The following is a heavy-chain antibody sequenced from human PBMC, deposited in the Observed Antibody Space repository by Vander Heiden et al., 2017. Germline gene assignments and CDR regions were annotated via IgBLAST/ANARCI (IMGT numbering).Heavy chain of an antibody. CDR1: GFTFSSYS. Sequence: EVQLVESVGGLVKPGGSLRLSCAASGFTFSSYSMNWVRQARGKGLEWVSSIMSSSSYIYYADSVKGRFTISRDNAKNSLYLQMNSLRAEDTAVYYCARVGYSYGYDAFDIWGQGTMVTVSS. CDR2: IMSSSSYI. CDR3: ARVGYSYGYDAFDI. J-gene: IGHJ3*02. V-gene: IGHV3-21*01. D-gene: IGHD5-18*01.